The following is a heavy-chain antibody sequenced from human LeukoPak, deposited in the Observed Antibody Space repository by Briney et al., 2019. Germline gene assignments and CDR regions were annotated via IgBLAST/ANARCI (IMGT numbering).Heavy chain of an antibody. CDR2: INTDGSST. CDR3: ARGDSIYYYYMDV. D-gene: IGHD2/OR15-2a*01. Sequence: GSLRLSCATSGFSLSRNGMHWVRQAPGKGLVWVSRINTDGSSTSYADSVKGRFTISRDNAKNTLYLQMNSLRAEDTAVYYCARGDSIYYYYMDVWGKGTTVTVSS. J-gene: IGHJ6*03. CDR1: GFSLSRNG. V-gene: IGHV3-74*01.